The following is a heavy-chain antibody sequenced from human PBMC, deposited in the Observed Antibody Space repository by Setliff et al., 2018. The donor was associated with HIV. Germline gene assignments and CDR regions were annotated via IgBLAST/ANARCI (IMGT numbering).Heavy chain of an antibody. V-gene: IGHV1-18*01. CDR1: GYTFTSYV. D-gene: IGHD3-10*01. Sequence: ASVKVSCKASGYTFTSYVLNWVRQAPGQGLEWMGWISANNGNTNYAQKLQGRVTMTTDTSTSTAYMELESLRSDDTAVYYCAREARDVVRGVIIAGDWGQGTLVTVSS. CDR3: AREARDVVRGVIIAGD. J-gene: IGHJ4*02. CDR2: ISANNGNT.